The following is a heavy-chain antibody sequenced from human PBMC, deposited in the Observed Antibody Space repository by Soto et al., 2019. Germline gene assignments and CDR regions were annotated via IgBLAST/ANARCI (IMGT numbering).Heavy chain of an antibody. CDR2: INHSGST. CDR1: GGSFSGYY. CDR3: ARGKALTYYDFWSGYQTFDY. J-gene: IGHJ4*02. D-gene: IGHD3-3*01. V-gene: IGHV4-34*01. Sequence: KPSETLSLTCAVYGGSFSGYYWSWIRQPPGKGLEWIGEINHSGSTNYNPSLKSRVTISVDTSKNQFSLKLSSVTAADTAVYYCARGKALTYYDFWSGYQTFDYWGQGTLVTVSS.